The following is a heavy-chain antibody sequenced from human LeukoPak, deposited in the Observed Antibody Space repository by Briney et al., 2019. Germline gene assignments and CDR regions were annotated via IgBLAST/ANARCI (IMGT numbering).Heavy chain of an antibody. V-gene: IGHV4-38-2*02. D-gene: IGHD2-15*01. CDR1: GYSISSGYY. CDR3: ARDTVLKCSGGSCYEGR. J-gene: IGHJ4*02. CDR2: IYHSGST. Sequence: SETLSLTCTASGYSISSGYYWGWIRQPPGKGLEWIGSIYHSGSTYYNPSLKSRVTISVDTSKNQFSLKLSSVTAADTAVYYCARDTVLKCSGGSCYEGRWGQGTLVTVSS.